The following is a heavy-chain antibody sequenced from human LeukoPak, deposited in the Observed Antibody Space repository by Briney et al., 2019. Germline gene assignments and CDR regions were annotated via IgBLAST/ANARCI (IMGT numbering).Heavy chain of an antibody. CDR2: IYHSGST. CDR3: ARENRPLMVRGVIIPNFDY. V-gene: IGHV4-39*01. CDR1: GGSISSSSYY. J-gene: IGHJ4*02. Sequence: PSETLSLTCTVSGGSISSSSYYWGWIRQPPGKGLEWIGSIYHSGSTYYNPSLKSRVTISVDTSKNQFSLKLSSVTAADTAVYYCARENRPLMVRGVIIPNFDYWGQGTLVTVSS. D-gene: IGHD3-10*01.